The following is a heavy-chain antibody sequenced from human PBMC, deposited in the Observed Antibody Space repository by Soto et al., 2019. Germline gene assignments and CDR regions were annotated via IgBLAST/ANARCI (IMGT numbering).Heavy chain of an antibody. CDR2: MDPNTGDT. D-gene: IGHD3-16*01. CDR3: AISRGGSGGFMDV. Sequence: QVQLVQSGAEVKKPGASVKVACKASGATFTSYDINWVRQAPGQGLEWMGWMDPNTGDTASAQKFQGRVTVTTNTSMNTAYMELNSLRSVDTAVYYCAISRGGSGGFMDVWGKGTTVTVSS. CDR1: GATFTSYD. V-gene: IGHV1-8*01. J-gene: IGHJ6*03.